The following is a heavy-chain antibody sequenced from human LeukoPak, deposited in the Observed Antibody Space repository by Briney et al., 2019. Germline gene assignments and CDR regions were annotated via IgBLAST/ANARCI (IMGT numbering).Heavy chain of an antibody. D-gene: IGHD3-22*01. J-gene: IGHJ6*03. CDR1: GFTFSSYA. Sequence: PGGSLRLSCAASGFTFSSYAMSWVRQAPGKGLEWVSAISGSGGSTYYADSVKGRFTISRDNSKNTLYLQMNSLRAEDTAVYYCAGTDTKDYYDSSGYLLYYYYYMDVWGKGTTVNVSS. CDR3: AGTDTKDYYDSSGYLLYYYYYMDV. CDR2: ISGSGGST. V-gene: IGHV3-23*01.